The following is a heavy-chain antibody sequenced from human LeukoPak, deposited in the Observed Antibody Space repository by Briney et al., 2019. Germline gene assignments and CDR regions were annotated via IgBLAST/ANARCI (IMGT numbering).Heavy chain of an antibody. CDR2: IFYSGST. CDR1: GRSISTSNYY. J-gene: IGHJ5*02. V-gene: IGHV4-39*07. CDR3: AREVQCSGGSCYSLFDP. D-gene: IGHD2-15*01. Sequence: SETLSLTCTVSGRSISTSNYYWGWIRQPPGKGLEWIGNIFYSGSTYYSPSLKSRVTISLDTSKNQFSLRLSAVTAADTAVYYCAREVQCSGGSCYSLFDPWGQGTLVTVSS.